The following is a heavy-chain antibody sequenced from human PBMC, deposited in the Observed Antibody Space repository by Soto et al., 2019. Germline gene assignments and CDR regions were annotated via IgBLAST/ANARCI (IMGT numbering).Heavy chain of an antibody. V-gene: IGHV3-33*01. Sequence: GGSLRLSCAASGFTFRDHAMHWVRQAPGKGREWLAIIWNDGSNKFYAGSVQGRFTISRDNSKNTVYLQMNTLSAEDAAVYYCARALFPDVDIYAMDVWGQGTTVTVSS. J-gene: IGHJ6*02. CDR1: GFTFRDHA. CDR3: ARALFPDVDIYAMDV. CDR2: IWNDGSNK. D-gene: IGHD5-12*01.